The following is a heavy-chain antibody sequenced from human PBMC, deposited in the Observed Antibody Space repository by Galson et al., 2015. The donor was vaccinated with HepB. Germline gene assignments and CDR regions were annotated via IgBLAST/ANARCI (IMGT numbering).Heavy chain of an antibody. D-gene: IGHD2-21*01. V-gene: IGHV3-23*01. CDR2: ISDNGDTI. CDR1: GFTFSNYA. CDR3: AKHLLDYRGVVVPNYGMDV. J-gene: IGHJ6*02. Sequence: SLRLSCAASGFTFSNYAMNWVRQAPGKGLEWVAVISDNGDTIYYVDSVKGRFTISRDNSKNTLYLQMNSLGAEDTAVYYCAKHLLDYRGVVVPNYGMDVWGQGTTVTVSS.